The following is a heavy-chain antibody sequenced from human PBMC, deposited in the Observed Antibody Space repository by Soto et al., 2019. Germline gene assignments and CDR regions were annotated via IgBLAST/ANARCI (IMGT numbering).Heavy chain of an antibody. CDR3: ARLWFGELAVSDAFDI. CDR2: IYSGGST. CDR1: GFTVSSNY. V-gene: IGHV3-53*04. D-gene: IGHD3-10*01. Sequence: EVQLVESGGGLVQPGGSLRLSCAASGFTVSSNYMSWVRQAPGKGLEWVSVIYSGGSTYYADSVKGRFTIYRHNSKNTLYLQMNSLRAEDTAVYYCARLWFGELAVSDAFDIWGQGTMVTVSS. J-gene: IGHJ3*02.